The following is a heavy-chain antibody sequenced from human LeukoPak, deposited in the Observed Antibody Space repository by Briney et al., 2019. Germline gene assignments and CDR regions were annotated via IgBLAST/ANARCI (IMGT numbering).Heavy chain of an antibody. D-gene: IGHD6-13*01. Sequence: PSETLSLTCTVSGGSTSSYYWSWIRQPPGKGLEWIGYIYYSGSTNYNPSLKSRVTTSVDTSKNQFSLKLSSVTAADTAVYYCARGHSSSLDYWGQGTLVTVSS. CDR2: IYYSGST. J-gene: IGHJ4*02. V-gene: IGHV4-59*01. CDR1: GGSTSSYY. CDR3: ARGHSSSLDY.